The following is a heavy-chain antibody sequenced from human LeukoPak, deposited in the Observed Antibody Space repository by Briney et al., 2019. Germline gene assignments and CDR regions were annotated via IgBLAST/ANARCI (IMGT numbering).Heavy chain of an antibody. J-gene: IGHJ6*02. D-gene: IGHD3-10*01. CDR3: ARSLGITMVRGVIQGPFYYYGMDV. V-gene: IGHV4-39*01. CDR1: GGSIRSSY. Sequence: SETLSLTCTVSGGSIRSSYWSWIRQPPEKGLEWIGSIYYSGSTYYNPSLKSRVTISVDTSKNQFSLKLSSVTAADTAVYYCARSLGITMVRGVIQGPFYYYGMDVWGQGTTVTVSS. CDR2: IYYSGST.